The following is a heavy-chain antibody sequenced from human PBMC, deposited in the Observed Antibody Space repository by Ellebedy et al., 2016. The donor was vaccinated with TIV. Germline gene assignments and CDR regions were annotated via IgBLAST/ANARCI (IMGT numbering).Heavy chain of an antibody. V-gene: IGHV1-18*01. CDR1: GGTFTSYG. Sequence: ASVKVSCKASGGTFTSYGISWVRQAPGQGLEWMGWISAYNGNTNYAQKLQGRVTMTTDTSTSTAYMELRSLRSDDTAVYYCARDSVPAGPDAFDIWGQGTMVTVSS. CDR2: ISAYNGNT. CDR3: ARDSVPAGPDAFDI. D-gene: IGHD2-2*01. J-gene: IGHJ3*02.